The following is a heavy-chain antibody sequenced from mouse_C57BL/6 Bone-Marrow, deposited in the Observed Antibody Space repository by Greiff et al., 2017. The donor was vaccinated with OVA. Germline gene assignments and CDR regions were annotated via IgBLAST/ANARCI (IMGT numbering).Heavy chain of an antibody. CDR1: GYTFTSYG. D-gene: IGHD1-1*01. CDR2: IYPRSGNT. CDR3: ARAGGLYYCGSSSWFAY. J-gene: IGHJ3*01. V-gene: IGHV1-81*01. Sequence: QVHVKQSGAELARPGASVKLSCKASGYTFTSYGISWVKQRTGQGLEWIGEIYPRSGNTYYNEKFKGKATLTADKSSSTAYMELRSLTSEDSAVYFCARAGGLYYCGSSSWFAYWGQGTLVTVSA.